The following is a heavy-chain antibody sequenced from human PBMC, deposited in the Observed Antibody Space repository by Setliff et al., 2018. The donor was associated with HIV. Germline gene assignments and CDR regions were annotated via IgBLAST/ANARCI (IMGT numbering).Heavy chain of an antibody. D-gene: IGHD3-3*01. V-gene: IGHV3-21*04. J-gene: IGHJ6*03. Sequence: GSVRLSCAASGLTFDDYGMSWVRQAPGKGLEWVSSISFGSTYIYQSDSVRGRFTISRDDAKKSLYLQMNSLGAEDTAVYFCAKYTRGGSIFYYMDVWGKGTTVTVS. CDR3: AKYTRGGSIFYYMDV. CDR2: ISFGSTYI. CDR1: GLTFDDYG.